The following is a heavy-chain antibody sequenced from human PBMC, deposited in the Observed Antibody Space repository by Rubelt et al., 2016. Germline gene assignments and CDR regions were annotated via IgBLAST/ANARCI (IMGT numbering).Heavy chain of an antibody. D-gene: IGHD3-10*01. V-gene: IGHV3-7*01. J-gene: IGHJ4*02. Sequence: EVQLLESGGGLVQPGGSLRLSCAASGFTFRRYWMGWVRQTPGKGLEGVANIRHDGKEKYYVDSVKGRFTISRDNGKELMFWQMDSLRAEDTAVYDCARYGLGECFDYWGQGTLVIVSS. CDR2: IRHDGKEK. CDR3: ARYGLGECFDY. CDR1: GFTFRRYW.